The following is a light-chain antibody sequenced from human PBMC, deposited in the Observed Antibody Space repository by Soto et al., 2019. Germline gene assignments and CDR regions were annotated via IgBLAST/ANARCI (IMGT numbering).Light chain of an antibody. V-gene: IGKV1-5*01. J-gene: IGKJ1*01. CDR1: QSVNIW. CDR2: DAS. CDR3: QQYVTYSRT. Sequence: DIQMTQSPSTLSASVEDRVIITCRASQSVNIWLAWYQQKPGKAPNLLIYDASNLESGVPSRFSGSGSGTEFTLTISSLQPDDFATYYCQQYVTYSRTFGQGTKVHIK.